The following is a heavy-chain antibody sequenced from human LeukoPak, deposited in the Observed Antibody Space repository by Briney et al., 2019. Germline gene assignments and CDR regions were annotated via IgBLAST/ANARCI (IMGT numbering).Heavy chain of an antibody. CDR3: VRVTATGAFDY. J-gene: IGHJ4*02. V-gene: IGHV3-64D*09. CDR1: GFTFSSYA. Sequence: GGSLRPSCSASGFTFSSYAMYWVRQAPGKGLEYVSAISSNGGSTYYADSVKGRFTISRDNSKNTLHLQMSSLRAEDMAVYYCVRVTATGAFDYWGQGTLVTVSS. D-gene: IGHD2-21*02. CDR2: ISSNGGST.